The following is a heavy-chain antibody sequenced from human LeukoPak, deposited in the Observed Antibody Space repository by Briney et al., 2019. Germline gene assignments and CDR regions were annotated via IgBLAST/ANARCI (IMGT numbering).Heavy chain of an antibody. CDR2: INHSGST. CDR3: ARYFGAY. Sequence: SETQSLTCAVYGGSFSRYYWSWIRQPPGKGLEWIGEINHSGSTNYNPSLKSRATISVDTSKNQFSLKLSSVTAADTAVYYCARYFGAYWGQGTLVTVSS. CDR1: GGSFSRYY. D-gene: IGHD2-21*01. J-gene: IGHJ4*02. V-gene: IGHV4-34*01.